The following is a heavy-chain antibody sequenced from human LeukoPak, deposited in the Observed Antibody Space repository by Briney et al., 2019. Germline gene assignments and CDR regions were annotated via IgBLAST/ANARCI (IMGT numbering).Heavy chain of an antibody. V-gene: IGHV3-48*01. D-gene: IGHD3-10*01. CDR2: ISSSSSTI. CDR3: AREQGGGSGSYYNS. CDR1: GFTFSSYS. Sequence: PGGSLRLSCAASGFTFSSYSMNWVRQAPGKGLEWVSYISSSSSTIYYADSVKGRFTISRDNAKNSLYLQMNSPRAEDTAVYYCAREQGGGSGSYYNSWGQGTLVTVSS. J-gene: IGHJ5*02.